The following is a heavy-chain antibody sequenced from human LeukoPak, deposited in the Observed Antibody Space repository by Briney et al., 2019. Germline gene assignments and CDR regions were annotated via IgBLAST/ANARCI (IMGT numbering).Heavy chain of an antibody. Sequence: GGSLRLSCVASGFTFSTNAMNWVRQAQAKGLERDSGISDNGDSRYYADSVKGRFNISRDNSMNTLYLQMSNRRAEDAAVYYCAKDELYCSSTGCYDLIPGYWGQGTLVTVSS. V-gene: IGHV3-23*01. CDR3: AKDELYCSSTGCYDLIPGY. CDR2: ISDNGDSR. CDR1: GFTFSTNA. J-gene: IGHJ4*02. D-gene: IGHD2-2*01.